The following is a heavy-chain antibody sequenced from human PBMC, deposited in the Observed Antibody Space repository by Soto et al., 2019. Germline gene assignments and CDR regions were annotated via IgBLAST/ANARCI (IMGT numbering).Heavy chain of an antibody. Sequence: QVQLVQSGAEVKKPGASVKVSCKASGYRFTSYTMHWVRQAPGQRLEWMGWINTGNGNTEYSQRFQGRVTITRDTTASTAYMELSSLRSEDTAVYYCARADCSSTTCSLGFDPWGQGTLVTVSS. CDR2: INTGNGNT. CDR1: GYRFTSYT. J-gene: IGHJ5*02. D-gene: IGHD2-2*01. CDR3: ARADCSSTTCSLGFDP. V-gene: IGHV1-3*04.